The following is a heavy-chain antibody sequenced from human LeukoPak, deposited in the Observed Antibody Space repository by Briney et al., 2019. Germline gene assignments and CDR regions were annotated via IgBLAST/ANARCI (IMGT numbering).Heavy chain of an antibody. CDR3: AREGDGEMATIDNFDY. Sequence: GESLKISFNGSGYLFPSYWIGLVRPMPGKGLEWVGIIYPGDSDTRYSPPFQGQVTISADKSISTAYLRWSRTKAADTAMYYCAREGDGEMATIDNFDYWGQGTLVTVSS. D-gene: IGHD5-24*01. CDR2: IYPGDSDT. V-gene: IGHV5-51*01. J-gene: IGHJ4*02. CDR1: GYLFPSYW.